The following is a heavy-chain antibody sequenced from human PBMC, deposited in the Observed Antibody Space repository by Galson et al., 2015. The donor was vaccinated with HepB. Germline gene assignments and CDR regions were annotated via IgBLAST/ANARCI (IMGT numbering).Heavy chain of an antibody. D-gene: IGHD3-10*01. Sequence: SVKVSCKASGYTFTNYAINWVRQAPGHGLECMGWINTHTGNPTYAQGFTGRFVFSVDTSVTTAYLQISSLKAEDTAVYYCARDMYYSASGRADYWGQGTLVSVSS. CDR1: GYTFTNYA. J-gene: IGHJ4*02. V-gene: IGHV7-4-1*02. CDR3: ARDMYYSASGRADY. CDR2: INTHTGNP.